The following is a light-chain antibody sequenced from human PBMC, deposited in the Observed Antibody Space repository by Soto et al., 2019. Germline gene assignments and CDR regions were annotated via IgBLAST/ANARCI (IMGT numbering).Light chain of an antibody. Sequence: AIQMTHSPSSLSASVGSRCTISCRASQVIGNDLAWYQQKQGKAPRLLIFAASNLQRGVPSRLRGSGSGTDLTITISRMQTEDFETYYCLQFYNFSWTFGQGTQVDIK. V-gene: IGKV1-6*01. CDR1: QVIGND. CDR3: LQFYNFSWT. J-gene: IGKJ1*01. CDR2: AAS.